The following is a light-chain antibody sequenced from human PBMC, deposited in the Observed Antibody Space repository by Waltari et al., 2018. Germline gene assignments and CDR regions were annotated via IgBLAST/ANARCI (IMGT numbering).Light chain of an antibody. V-gene: IGKV3-20*01. Sequence: DIVLTQSPGTLSLSPGERATLSCRASQYVGSNFLAWYQQKPGQAPRLLISASSNRATGIPDRFSGSGSGTDFTLTISSLQPEDFATYYCQQSYSTPRTFGQGTKVEIK. J-gene: IGKJ1*01. CDR2: ASS. CDR1: QYVGSNF. CDR3: QQSYSTPRT.